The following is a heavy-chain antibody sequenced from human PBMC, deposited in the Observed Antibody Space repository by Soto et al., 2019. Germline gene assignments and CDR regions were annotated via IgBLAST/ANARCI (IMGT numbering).Heavy chain of an antibody. D-gene: IGHD3-9*01. CDR1: GGSISSGGYY. CDR3: ARDDNYDILS. V-gene: IGHV4-31*03. CDR2: IYYSGST. J-gene: IGHJ5*02. Sequence: TLSLTCTVSGGSISSGGYYWSWIRQHPGKGLEWIGYIYYSGSTYHNPSLKSRVTISVDTSKNQFSLRLSSVTAADTAVYYCARDDNYDILSWGQGTLVTVSS.